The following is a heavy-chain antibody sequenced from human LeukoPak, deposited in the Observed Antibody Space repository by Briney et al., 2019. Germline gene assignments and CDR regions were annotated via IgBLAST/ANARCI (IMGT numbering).Heavy chain of an antibody. V-gene: IGHV1-8*03. D-gene: IGHD3-22*01. Sequence: ASVKVSCKASGYTFTSYDINWVRQATGQGLEWMGWMNPNSGNTGYAQKFQGRVAITRNTSISTAYMELSSLRSEDTAVYYCARGYDSSGYYYVGVSFDYWGQGTLVTVSS. J-gene: IGHJ4*02. CDR1: GYTFTSYD. CDR3: ARGYDSSGYYYVGVSFDY. CDR2: MNPNSGNT.